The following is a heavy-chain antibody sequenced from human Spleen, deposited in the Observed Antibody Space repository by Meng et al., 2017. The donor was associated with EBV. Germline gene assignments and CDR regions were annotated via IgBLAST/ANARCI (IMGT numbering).Heavy chain of an antibody. Sequence: QLQLEESGPVLVKPSVTLSLTCTVSGDSIYMSSYYWGWIRQSPGKGLEWIGSIYYSGSTYYNPSLQSRVTMSVDTSKNQFSLNLSSVTAADTAVYYCARPMNSGYYYLFGYWGQGALVTVSS. CDR2: IYYSGST. V-gene: IGHV4-39*01. CDR3: ARPMNSGYYYLFGY. D-gene: IGHD3-22*01. CDR1: GDSIYMSSYY. J-gene: IGHJ4*02.